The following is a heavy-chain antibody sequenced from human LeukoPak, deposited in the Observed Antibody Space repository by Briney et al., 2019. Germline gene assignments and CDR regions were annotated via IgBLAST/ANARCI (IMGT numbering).Heavy chain of an antibody. CDR2: IRSKPNSYAT. CDR1: GFTFSGSA. J-gene: IGHJ4*02. Sequence: GGSLRLSCAASGFTFSGSATHWVRQASGKGLEWVGRIRSKPNSYATACAASVKGRFTISRDDSKNTAYLQMNSLKTEDTAVYYCTTREDTAMVAFDYWGQGTLVTVSS. D-gene: IGHD5-18*01. V-gene: IGHV3-73*01. CDR3: TTREDTAMVAFDY.